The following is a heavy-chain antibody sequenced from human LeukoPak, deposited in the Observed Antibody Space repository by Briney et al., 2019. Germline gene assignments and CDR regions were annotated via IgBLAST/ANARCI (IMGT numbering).Heavy chain of an antibody. CDR2: ISAYNGNT. J-gene: IGHJ4*02. CDR1: GYTFTSYG. Sequence: ASVKVSCKASGYTFTSYGISWVRQAPGQGLEWMGWISAYNGNTNYAQKLQGRVTMTTDTSTSTAYMELRSLRSDDTAVYYCAREPPLNSGYDQTFDCWGQGTLVTVSS. D-gene: IGHD5-12*01. CDR3: AREPPLNSGYDQTFDC. V-gene: IGHV1-18*01.